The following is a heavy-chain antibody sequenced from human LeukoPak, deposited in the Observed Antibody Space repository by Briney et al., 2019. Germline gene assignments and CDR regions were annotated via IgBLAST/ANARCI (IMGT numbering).Heavy chain of an antibody. J-gene: IGHJ4*02. CDR3: ARQYDILTGYYIRYYFDY. D-gene: IGHD3-9*01. CDR1: GGSFSGYY. V-gene: IGHV4-34*01. CDR2: INHSGST. Sequence: SETLSLTCAVYGGSFSGYYWSWIRQPPGKGLEWIGEINHSGSTNYNPSLKSRVTISVDTSKNQFSLKLSSVTAVDTAVYYCARQYDILTGYYIRYYFDYWGQGTLVTVSS.